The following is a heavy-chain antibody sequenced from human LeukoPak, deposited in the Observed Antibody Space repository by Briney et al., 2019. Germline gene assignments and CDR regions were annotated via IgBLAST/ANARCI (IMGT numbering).Heavy chain of an antibody. V-gene: IGHV1-2*02. CDR2: INPNSGGT. D-gene: IGHD3-9*01. J-gene: IGHJ3*02. Sequence: GASVKVSCKASGYTFTGYYMHWVRQAPGQGLEWMGWINPNSGGTNYAQKFQGRVTMTRDTSISTAYMELSRLRSDDTAVYYCARDLTGLRYFDWFSQGHAFDIWGQGTMVTVSS. CDR3: ARDLTGLRYFDWFSQGHAFDI. CDR1: GYTFTGYY.